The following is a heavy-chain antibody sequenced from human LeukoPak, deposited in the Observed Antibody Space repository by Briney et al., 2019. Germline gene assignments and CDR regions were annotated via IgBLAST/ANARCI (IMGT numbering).Heavy chain of an antibody. CDR2: ISAYNGNT. Sequence: ASVKVSCKASGGTFSSYAISWVRQAPGQGLEWMGWISAYNGNTNYAQKLQGRVTMTTDTSTSTAYMELRSLRSDDTAVYYCARDALGRKQQLGDYWGQGTLVTVSS. CDR1: GGTFSSYA. V-gene: IGHV1-18*01. D-gene: IGHD6-13*01. CDR3: ARDALGRKQQLGDY. J-gene: IGHJ4*02.